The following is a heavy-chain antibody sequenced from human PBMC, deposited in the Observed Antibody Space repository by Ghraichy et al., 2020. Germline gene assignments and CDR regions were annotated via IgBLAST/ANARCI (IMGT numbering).Heavy chain of an antibody. Sequence: LSLTCAASGFTFSDYYMSWIRQAPGKGLEWVSYISSSSSYTNYADSVKGRFTISRDNAKNSLYLQMNSLRAEDTAVYYCASMVATIHYFDYWGQGTLVTVSS. V-gene: IGHV3-11*06. CDR1: GFTFSDYY. J-gene: IGHJ4*02. CDR2: ISSSSSYT. D-gene: IGHD5-12*01. CDR3: ASMVATIHYFDY.